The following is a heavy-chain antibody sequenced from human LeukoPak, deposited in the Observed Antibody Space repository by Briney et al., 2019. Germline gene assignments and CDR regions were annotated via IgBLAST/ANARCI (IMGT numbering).Heavy chain of an antibody. CDR1: GFTFSGSA. CDR2: IRSKANSYAT. D-gene: IGHD3-22*01. V-gene: IGHV3-73*01. Sequence: QPGGSLRLSCAASGFTFSGSAMHWLRQASGKGLEWVGRIRSKANSYATAYAASVKGRFTISRDDSKNTAYLQMNSLKTEDTAVYYCTRLGYDDYYDSSGYSLFDYWGQGTLVTVSS. J-gene: IGHJ4*02. CDR3: TRLGYDDYYDSSGYSLFDY.